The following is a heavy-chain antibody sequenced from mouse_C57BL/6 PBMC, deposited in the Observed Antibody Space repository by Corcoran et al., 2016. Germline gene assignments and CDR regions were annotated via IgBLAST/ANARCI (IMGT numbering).Heavy chain of an antibody. Sequence: QVQLQQPGAELVKPGASVKMSCKASGYTFTSYWITWVKQRPGQGLEWIGDIYPGSGSTNYNEKFKSKATLTVDTSSSTAYMQLSSLTSEDSAVYYCARSASSIFQLGAMDYWGQGTSVTVSS. CDR3: ARSASSIFQLGAMDY. CDR1: GYTFTSYW. J-gene: IGHJ4*01. D-gene: IGHD4-1*02. CDR2: IYPGSGST. V-gene: IGHV1-55*01.